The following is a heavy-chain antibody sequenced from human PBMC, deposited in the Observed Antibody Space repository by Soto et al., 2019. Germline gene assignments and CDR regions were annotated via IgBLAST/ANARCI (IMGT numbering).Heavy chain of an antibody. D-gene: IGHD3-3*01. CDR2: IFYSGSA. CDR3: AGADSWFDT. V-gene: IGHV4-59*11. Sequence: PSETLSLTCTVSGGSISGHYWICIRQPPGKGLEWIAYIFYSGSASYNPSLKSRVTISVDTSKNQFSLKLSSVTAADTAVYYCAGADSWFDTWGQGALVTVSS. CDR1: GGSISGHY. J-gene: IGHJ5*02.